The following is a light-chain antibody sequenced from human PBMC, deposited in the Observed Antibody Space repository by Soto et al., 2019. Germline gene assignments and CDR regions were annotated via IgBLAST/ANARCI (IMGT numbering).Light chain of an antibody. V-gene: IGKV3-20*01. Sequence: EIVLTQSPGTLSLSPGERATLSCRASQSVRTNYLAWYQQKPGQAPRLLIYGASSRATGIPDRFSGSGSGTDFTLTISRLEPEDFVVYYCQQYGSPPTFGQGTKVDI. J-gene: IGKJ1*01. CDR3: QQYGSPPT. CDR2: GAS. CDR1: QSVRTNY.